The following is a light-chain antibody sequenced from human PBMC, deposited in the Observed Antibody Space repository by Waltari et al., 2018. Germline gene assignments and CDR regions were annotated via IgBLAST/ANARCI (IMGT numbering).Light chain of an antibody. CDR3: QLWDLSSDHPL. Sequence: SYVLTQPPSVSVAPGQTASITCGGNNIGSKSVHGYQQRPGQAPVLAVYDDSDRPSGIPDRFSGSNSGNTATLTISRVEAGDEADYYCQLWDLSSDHPLFGGGTKLTVL. CDR1: NIGSKS. J-gene: IGLJ2*01. CDR2: DDS. V-gene: IGLV3-21*02.